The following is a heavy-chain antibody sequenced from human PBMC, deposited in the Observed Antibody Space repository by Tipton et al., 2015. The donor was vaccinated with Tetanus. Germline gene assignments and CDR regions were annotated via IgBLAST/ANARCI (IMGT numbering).Heavy chain of an antibody. J-gene: IGHJ3*02. D-gene: IGHD3-22*01. V-gene: IGHV4-59*01. CDR3: ARDYYYDSSGYSSAFDI. Sequence: TLSLTCTVSGGSISSYYWSWIRQPPGKGLEWIGYIYYSGSTNYNPSLKSRVTISVDTSKNQFSLKLSSVTAADTAVYYCARDYYYDSSGYSSAFDIWGQGTMVTVSS. CDR1: GGSISSYY. CDR2: IYYSGST.